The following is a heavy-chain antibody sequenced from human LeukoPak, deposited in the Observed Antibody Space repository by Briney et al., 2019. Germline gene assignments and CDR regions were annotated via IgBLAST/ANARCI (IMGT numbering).Heavy chain of an antibody. CDR1: GFTFNSYW. D-gene: IGHD6-13*01. V-gene: IGHV3-21*01. CDR2: ISSTSSYI. CDR3: ARDSIAAAGIMAYGMDV. Sequence: GGSLRLSCEVSGFTFNSYWMDWVRQAPGKGLEWVSCISSTSSYIYYADSVKGRFTISRDNAKNSLYLQMNSLRAEDTAVYYCARDSIAAAGIMAYGMDVWGQGTTVTVSS. J-gene: IGHJ6*02.